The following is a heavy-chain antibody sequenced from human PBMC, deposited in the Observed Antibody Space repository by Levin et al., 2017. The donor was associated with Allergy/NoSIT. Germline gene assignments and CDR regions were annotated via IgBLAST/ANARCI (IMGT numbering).Heavy chain of an antibody. CDR2: ISGSGGST. J-gene: IGHJ4*02. CDR1: GFTFSSYA. Sequence: GESLKISCAASGFTFSSYAMSWVRQAPGKGLEWVSAISGSGGSTYYADSVKGRFTISRDNSKNTLYLQMNSLRAEDTAVYYCAKEEAIFGVVMNDYWGQGTLVTVSS. CDR3: AKEEAIFGVVMNDY. D-gene: IGHD3-3*01. V-gene: IGHV3-23*01.